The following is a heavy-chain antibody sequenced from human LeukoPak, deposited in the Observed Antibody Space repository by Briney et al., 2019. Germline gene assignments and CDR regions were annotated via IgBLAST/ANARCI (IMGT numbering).Heavy chain of an antibody. Sequence: GASVKVSCKASGYTFTGYYMHWVRQAPGQGLEWMGWINPNSGGTNYAQKFQGRVTMTRDTSISTAYMELSGLRSDDTAVYYCAREEWELRDAFDIWGQGTMVTVSS. D-gene: IGHD1-26*01. CDR1: GYTFTGYY. CDR2: INPNSGGT. CDR3: AREEWELRDAFDI. V-gene: IGHV1-2*02. J-gene: IGHJ3*02.